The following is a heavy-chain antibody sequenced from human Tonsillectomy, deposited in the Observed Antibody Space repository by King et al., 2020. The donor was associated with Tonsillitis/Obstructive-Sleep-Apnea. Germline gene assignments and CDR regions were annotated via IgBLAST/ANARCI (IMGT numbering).Heavy chain of an antibody. Sequence: VQLVESGGGLVQPGGSLRLSCAASGFTFSRFAMSWVRQAPGKGLEWVSAISGSGGSTYYADSVKGRFTISRDNSKNTLYLQMNSLRAEDTAVYYCAKDLYGSWSYSNYYYYYYMDVWGKGTTVTVSS. D-gene: IGHD3-10*01. J-gene: IGHJ6*03. V-gene: IGHV3-23*04. CDR3: AKDLYGSWSYSNYYYYYYMDV. CDR2: ISGSGGST. CDR1: GFTFSRFA.